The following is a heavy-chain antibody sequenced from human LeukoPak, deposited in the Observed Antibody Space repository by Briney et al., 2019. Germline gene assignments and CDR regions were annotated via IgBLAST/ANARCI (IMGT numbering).Heavy chain of an antibody. CDR3: AREPGSAGFDY. CDR2: ISSSSSYI. D-gene: IGHD1-26*01. J-gene: IGHJ4*02. Sequence: GGSLRLSCAASGFTVSSKYMNWVRQAPGKGLEWVSSISSSSSYIYYADSVKGRFTVSRDNAKNSLYLQMNSLRAEDTAVYYCAREPGSAGFDYWGQGTLVTVSS. V-gene: IGHV3-21*01. CDR1: GFTVSSKY.